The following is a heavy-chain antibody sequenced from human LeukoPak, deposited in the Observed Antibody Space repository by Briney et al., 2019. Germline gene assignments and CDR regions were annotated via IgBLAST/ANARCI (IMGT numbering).Heavy chain of an antibody. D-gene: IGHD3-9*01. V-gene: IGHV3-11*04. J-gene: IGHJ4*02. Sequence: GGSLRLSCAASGFTFSDYYMSWIRQAPGKGLEWVSHISSSGSTIYYADSVKGRFTISRDNAKNSLYLQMNSLRAEDTAVYYCARDVGMDYDIYTDYWGQGTLVTVSS. CDR3: ARDVGMDYDIYTDY. CDR2: ISSSGSTI. CDR1: GFTFSDYY.